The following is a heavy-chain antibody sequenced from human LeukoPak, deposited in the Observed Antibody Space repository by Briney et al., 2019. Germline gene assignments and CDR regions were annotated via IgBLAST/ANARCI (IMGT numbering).Heavy chain of an antibody. D-gene: IGHD1-26*01. CDR2: IRSKAYGGTT. V-gene: IGHV3-49*04. CDR3: TRGGVQWELLFDY. Sequence: GGSLRLTCTASGFTFGYYAMSWVRQAPGKGLEWVGFIRSKAYGGTTEYAASVKGRFTISRDDSKSIAYLQMNSLKTEDTAVYYCTRGGVQWELLFDYWGQGNTVTVSS. CDR1: GFTFGYYA. J-gene: IGHJ4*02.